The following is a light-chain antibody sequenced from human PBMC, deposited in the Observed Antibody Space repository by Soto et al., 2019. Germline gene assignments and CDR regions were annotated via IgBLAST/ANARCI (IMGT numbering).Light chain of an antibody. Sequence: QSVLTQPASVSGSPGQSITISCTGTSSDIGSYNYVSWYQQYPGKAPKLMIYDVSNRPSGVSNRFSGSKSGNTASLTISGLQAADEADYYCSSYTTLCTYVSGTGTKVTVL. J-gene: IGLJ1*01. CDR2: DVS. CDR3: SSYTTLCTYV. CDR1: SSDIGSYNY. V-gene: IGLV2-14*01.